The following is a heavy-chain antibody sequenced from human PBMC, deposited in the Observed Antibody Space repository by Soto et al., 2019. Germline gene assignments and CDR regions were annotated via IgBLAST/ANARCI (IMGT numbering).Heavy chain of an antibody. CDR1: GLTFHSYS. J-gene: IGHJ2*01. CDR3: PKPPRGGGYGNSYFDL. CDR2: ITASGGIM. D-gene: IGHD5-12*01. V-gene: IGHV3-23*01. Sequence: LSCAASGLTFHSYSVTWVRLAPERVVEWVSSITASGGIMCYRDSVKGRFTISRDNSLSTVYLQMNSLGDEDSAIYYCPKPPRGGGYGNSYFDLWGRGTLVTVSS.